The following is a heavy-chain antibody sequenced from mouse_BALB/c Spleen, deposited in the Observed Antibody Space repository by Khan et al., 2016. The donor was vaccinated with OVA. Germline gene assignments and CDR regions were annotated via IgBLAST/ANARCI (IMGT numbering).Heavy chain of an antibody. V-gene: IGHV1S56*01. CDR2: IYPGDGTT. CDR1: GYTFTSYD. D-gene: IGHD1-1*02. CDR3: AREGLWGVAMDY. Sequence: QVQLQQSGPELVKPGAFMKISCKASGYTFTSYDINWVKQRPGQGLEWIGWIYPGDGTTKYNEKLKGKVSLTADISSSTAYMHLSSLTSENSSVYFCAREGLWGVAMDYWGQGTSVTVTS. J-gene: IGHJ4*01.